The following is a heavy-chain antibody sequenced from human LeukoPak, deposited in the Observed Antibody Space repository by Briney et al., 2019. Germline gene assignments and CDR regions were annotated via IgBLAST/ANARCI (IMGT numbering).Heavy chain of an antibody. CDR1: GFTFDDYA. V-gene: IGHV3-43*02. CDR2: ISGDGGST. J-gene: IGHJ4*02. Sequence: GGSLRLSCAASGFTFDDYAMHWVRQAPGKGLEWVSLISGDGGSTYYADSVKGRFTVSRDNSKNSLYLQMNSLRTEDTALYYCARLWMAAESDSDYWGQGTLVTVSS. D-gene: IGHD5-12*01. CDR3: ARLWMAAESDSDY.